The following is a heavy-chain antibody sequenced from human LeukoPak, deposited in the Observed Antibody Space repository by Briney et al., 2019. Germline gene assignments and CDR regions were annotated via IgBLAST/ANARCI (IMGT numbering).Heavy chain of an antibody. D-gene: IGHD3-22*01. CDR2: IRSKAYGGTT. CDR1: GFTFGDYA. V-gene: IGHV3-49*04. J-gene: IGHJ6*02. Sequence: GGSLRLSCTASGFTFGDYAMSWVRQAPGKGLEWVGFIRSKAYGGTTEYAASVKGRFTISRDDSKSIAYQQMNSLKTEDTAVYYCTREPERYYDSSGYPPWGVDVWGQGTTVTVSS. CDR3: TREPERYYDSSGYPPWGVDV.